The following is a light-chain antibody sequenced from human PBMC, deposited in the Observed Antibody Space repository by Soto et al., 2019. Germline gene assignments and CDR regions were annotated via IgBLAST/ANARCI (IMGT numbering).Light chain of an antibody. CDR2: GTS. Sequence: EIVLTQSPGTLSVSPGERATLSCRASQTISSNYLAWYQQKPGQAPSLLIYGTSSRATGIPDRFSGSGSGTDFTLTISSLVPEDSAIYYCQQYVSWTFGQGTKVEIK. V-gene: IGKV3-20*01. CDR1: QTISSNY. CDR3: QQYVSWT. J-gene: IGKJ1*01.